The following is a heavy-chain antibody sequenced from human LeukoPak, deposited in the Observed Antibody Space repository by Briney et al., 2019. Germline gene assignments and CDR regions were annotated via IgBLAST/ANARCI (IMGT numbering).Heavy chain of an antibody. V-gene: IGHV4-59*01. Sequence: SETLSLTCTVSGGSISSYYWSWIRKPPGKGLEWIGYIYYSGSTNYNPSLKSRVTISVDTSKNQFSLKLSSVTAADTAVYYCARSPGYYGSDDASDIWGQGTMVTVSS. J-gene: IGHJ3*02. CDR1: GGSISSYY. D-gene: IGHD3-10*01. CDR3: ARSPGYYGSDDASDI. CDR2: IYYSGST.